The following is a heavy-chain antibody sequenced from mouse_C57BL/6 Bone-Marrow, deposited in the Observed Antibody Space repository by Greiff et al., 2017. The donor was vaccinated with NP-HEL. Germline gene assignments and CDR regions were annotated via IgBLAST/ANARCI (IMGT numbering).Heavy chain of an antibody. CDR3: AKMDYGSRNWYFDV. Sequence: QVQLQQSGPGLVQPSQSLSITCTVSGFSLTSYGVHWVRQSPGKGLEWLGVIWRGGSTDYNAAFMSRLSITKDNSTSQVFFKMNSLQADDTAIYYCAKMDYGSRNWYFDVWGTGTTVTVSS. CDR1: GFSLTSYG. V-gene: IGHV2-5*01. CDR2: IWRGGST. D-gene: IGHD1-1*01. J-gene: IGHJ1*03.